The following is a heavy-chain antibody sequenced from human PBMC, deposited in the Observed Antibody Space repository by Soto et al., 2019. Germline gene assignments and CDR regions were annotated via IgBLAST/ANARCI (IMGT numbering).Heavy chain of an antibody. D-gene: IGHD3-10*01. Sequence: QVQLQESGPGLVNPSETLSLTCTVSGVSSGNYKWSWIRQSPGKGLEWIGYIDDGGSTSYNPSLKCRVTMSVDTSTRQFSLNLRSVTAADTAVYYCVRQGFGNLHGLVDVWGQGTTVTVSS. CDR3: VRQGFGNLHGLVDV. V-gene: IGHV4-59*08. CDR2: IDDGGST. J-gene: IGHJ6*02. CDR1: GVSSGNYK.